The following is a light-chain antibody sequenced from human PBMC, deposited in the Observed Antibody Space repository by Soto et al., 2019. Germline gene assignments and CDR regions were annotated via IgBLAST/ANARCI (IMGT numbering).Light chain of an antibody. CDR3: QQSYSTPQT. Sequence: DIQMTQSPSSLSASVGDRVTITCRASQSISSYLNWYQQKPGKAPKLLIYAASSLQSGVPSRFSGSGSGTDVTLTISSLQPEDFATYYCQQSYSTPQTFGQGTKLEI. V-gene: IGKV1-39*01. CDR2: AAS. CDR1: QSISSY. J-gene: IGKJ2*01.